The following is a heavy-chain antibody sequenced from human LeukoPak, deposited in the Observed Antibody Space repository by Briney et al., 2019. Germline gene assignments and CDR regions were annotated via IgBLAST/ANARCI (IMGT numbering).Heavy chain of an antibody. CDR1: GGSLSSGGYY. Sequence: PSQTLSLTCTVSGGSLSSGGYYWSWIRQHPGKGLEWIGYIFYSGSTYSNPSLKSRITISIDTPKNQFSLKVNSVTAADTAVYYCARDSLERWPPGIIWGQGTLVTVSS. V-gene: IGHV4-31*03. D-gene: IGHD5-24*01. CDR3: ARDSLERWPPGII. CDR2: IFYSGST. J-gene: IGHJ4*02.